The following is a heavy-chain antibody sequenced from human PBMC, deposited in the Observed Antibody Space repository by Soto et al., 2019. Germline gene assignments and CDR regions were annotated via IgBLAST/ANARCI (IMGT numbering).Heavy chain of an antibody. CDR1: GFTFSSYE. J-gene: IGHJ6*02. V-gene: IGHV3-48*03. CDR3: ARVVLSGSYYGYYGMDV. Sequence: GGSVRLSCAASGFTFSSYEMNWVRQAPGKGLEWVSYISSSGSTIYYADSVKGRFTISRDNAKNSLYLQMNSLRAEDTAVYYCARVVLSGSYYGYYGMDVWGQGTTVTVSS. D-gene: IGHD1-26*01. CDR2: ISSSGSTI.